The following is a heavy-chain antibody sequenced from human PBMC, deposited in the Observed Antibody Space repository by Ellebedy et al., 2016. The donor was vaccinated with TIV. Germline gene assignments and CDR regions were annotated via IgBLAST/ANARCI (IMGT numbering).Heavy chain of an antibody. CDR1: GYTFTSYA. CDR2: IIPIFGTA. D-gene: IGHD2-2*01. Sequence: SVKVSXXASGYTFTSYAMHWVRQAPGQGLEWMGGIIPIFGTANYAQKFQGRVTITADESTSTAYMELSSLRSEDTAVYYCAVVTAAMRGWFDPWGQGTLVTVSS. J-gene: IGHJ5*02. V-gene: IGHV1-69*13. CDR3: AVVTAAMRGWFDP.